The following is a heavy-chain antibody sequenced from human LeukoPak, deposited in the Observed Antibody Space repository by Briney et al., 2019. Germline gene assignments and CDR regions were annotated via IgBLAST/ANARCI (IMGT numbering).Heavy chain of an antibody. Sequence: ASVKVSCKASGYTFTSYGISWVRQAPGQGLEWMGWISAYNGNTNYAQKLQGRVTMTTGTSTSTAYMELRSLRSDDTAVYYCARDYPEYSYGYPVIDYWGQGTLVTVSS. J-gene: IGHJ4*02. V-gene: IGHV1-18*01. CDR1: GYTFTSYG. CDR3: ARDYPEYSYGYPVIDY. D-gene: IGHD5-18*01. CDR2: ISAYNGNT.